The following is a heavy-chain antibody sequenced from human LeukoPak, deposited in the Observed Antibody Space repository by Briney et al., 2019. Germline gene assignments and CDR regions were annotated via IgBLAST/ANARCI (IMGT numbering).Heavy chain of an antibody. D-gene: IGHD4-17*01. Sequence: ASVKVSCKASGYTFTSYGISWVRQAPGQGLEWMGWISAYSGGTNYAQKFQGRVTMTRDTSISTAYMELSRLRSDDTAVYYCARATVTINLFDYWGQGTLVTVSS. CDR3: ARATVTINLFDY. CDR1: GYTFTSYG. J-gene: IGHJ4*02. CDR2: ISAYSGGT. V-gene: IGHV1-2*02.